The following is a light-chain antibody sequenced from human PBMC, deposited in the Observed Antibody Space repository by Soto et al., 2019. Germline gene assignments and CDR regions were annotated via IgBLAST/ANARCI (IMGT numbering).Light chain of an antibody. CDR3: QQYGSSSWT. J-gene: IGKJ1*01. CDR2: GAS. V-gene: IGKV3-20*01. CDR1: QSVTSTS. Sequence: EIVLTQSPGTLSLSPGERATLSCRASQSVTSTSLAWYQQKPGQAPRLLMYGASSRATGTPDRFSGSGSGTDFTLTISRLEPEDFAVYYCQQYGSSSWTCGQGTKGDIK.